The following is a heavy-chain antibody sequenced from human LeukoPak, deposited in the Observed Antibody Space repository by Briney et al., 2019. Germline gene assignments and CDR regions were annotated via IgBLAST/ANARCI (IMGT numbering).Heavy chain of an antibody. Sequence: GGSLRLSCAASGFTVSSNYMSWVRQAPGKGLEWVSVIYSGDNTYYADSVKGRFTISRDNSKNTLYLQMNSLRAEDTAVYYCASDRQYYYGSGSYYKPATFDYWGQGTLVTVSS. CDR1: GFTVSSNY. CDR2: IYSGDNT. V-gene: IGHV3-66*02. D-gene: IGHD3-10*01. J-gene: IGHJ4*02. CDR3: ASDRQYYYGSGSYYKPATFDY.